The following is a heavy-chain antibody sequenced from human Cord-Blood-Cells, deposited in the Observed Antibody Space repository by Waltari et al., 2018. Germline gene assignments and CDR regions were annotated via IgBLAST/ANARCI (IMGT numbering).Heavy chain of an antibody. V-gene: IGHV1-69*18. Sequence: QVPLVQPGAAVKKPGSSVKVSCTASGSTFSTYPLSSVRPDPVQGLEWMGRIIPIFGTANYARKFRGRVTITADESTSTAYMELSSLRSEDTAVYYCARARDGYNYSYFDYWGQGTLVTVSS. CDR2: IIPIFGTA. D-gene: IGHD5-12*01. CDR1: GSTFSTYP. J-gene: IGHJ4*02. CDR3: ARARDGYNYSYFDY.